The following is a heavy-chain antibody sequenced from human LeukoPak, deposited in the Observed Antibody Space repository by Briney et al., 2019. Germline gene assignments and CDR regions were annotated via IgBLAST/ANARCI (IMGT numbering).Heavy chain of an antibody. CDR3: ARDHSDDILTGYYY. J-gene: IGHJ4*02. CDR2: IYSGGST. D-gene: IGHD3-9*01. Sequence: PGGSLRLSCAASGFTFSSYSMNWVRQAPGKGLEWVSVIYSGGSTYYADSVKGRFTISRDNSKNTLYLQMNSLRAEDTAVYYCARDHSDDILTGYYYWGQGTLVTVSS. V-gene: IGHV3-66*01. CDR1: GFTFSSYS.